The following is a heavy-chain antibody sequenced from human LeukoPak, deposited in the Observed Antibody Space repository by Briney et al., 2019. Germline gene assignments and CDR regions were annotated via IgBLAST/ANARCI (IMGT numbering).Heavy chain of an antibody. CDR3: ARSRSGGWSRYYFDY. D-gene: IGHD6-19*01. J-gene: IGHJ4*02. CDR2: ISSSGSTI. V-gene: IGHV3-11*01. CDR1: GFTFSDYY. Sequence: PGGSLRLSCAASGFTFSDYYMSWLRQAPGKGLEWVSYISSSGSTIYYADSVKGRFTISRDNAKNSLYLQMNSLRAEDTAVYYCARSRSGGWSRYYFDYWGQGTLVTVSS.